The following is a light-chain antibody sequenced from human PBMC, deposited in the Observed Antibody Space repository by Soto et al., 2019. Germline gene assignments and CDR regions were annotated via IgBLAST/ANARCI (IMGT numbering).Light chain of an antibody. CDR2: LGS. CDR1: QSLLHSNGYNY. V-gene: IGKV2-28*01. CDR3: MQALQTAWT. J-gene: IGKJ1*01. Sequence: IGLTHSPLSLPVTPGEPASISCRSSQSLLHSNGYNYLDWYLQKPGQSPKLLIYLGSNRASGVPDRFSGSGSGTYFTLKISRVEAEDVGVYYCMQALQTAWTFGQGTKVDIK.